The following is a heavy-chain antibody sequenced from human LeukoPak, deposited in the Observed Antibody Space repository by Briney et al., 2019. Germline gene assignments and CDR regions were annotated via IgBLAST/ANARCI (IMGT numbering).Heavy chain of an antibody. CDR1: GYTFTSYD. V-gene: IGHV1-8*01. CDR2: MNPNSGNT. Sequence: ASVKVSCKASGYTFTSYDINWVRQATGQGLEWMGWMNPNSGNTGYAQKLQGRVTLTRNTSTTTAYMELRSLKSEDTAVYFCSRGDYWGQGTLVTVSS. J-gene: IGHJ4*02. CDR3: SRGDY.